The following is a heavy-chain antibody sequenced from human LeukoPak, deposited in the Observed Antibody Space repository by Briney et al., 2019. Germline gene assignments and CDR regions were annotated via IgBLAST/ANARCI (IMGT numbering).Heavy chain of an antibody. J-gene: IGHJ4*02. CDR1: GFTFSRYG. D-gene: IGHD3-10*01. V-gene: IGHV3-30*03. Sequence: PGGSLRLSCAASGFTFSRYGMHWVRQAPGKGLEWVAVISTDGSEIYYGDSVKGRFTISRDNSKNTLYLQVNSLRAEDTAVYYCARDRYYVSGSYSSFDYWGQGALVTVSS. CDR2: ISTDGSEI. CDR3: ARDRYYVSGSYSSFDY.